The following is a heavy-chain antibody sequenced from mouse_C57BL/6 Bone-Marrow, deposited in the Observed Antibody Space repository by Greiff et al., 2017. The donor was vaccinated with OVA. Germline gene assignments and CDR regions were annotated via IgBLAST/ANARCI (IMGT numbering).Heavy chain of an antibody. Sequence: RVEPGASVKISCKASGYAFSSYWMNWVKQRPGKGLEWIGQIYPGDGDTNYNGKFKGKATLTADKSSSTAYMQLSSLTSEDSAVYFCAPLYYGSSFYYFDYWGQGTTLTVSS. CDR1: GYAFSSYW. V-gene: IGHV1-80*01. J-gene: IGHJ2*01. CDR3: APLYYGSSFYYFDY. CDR2: IYPGDGDT. D-gene: IGHD1-1*01.